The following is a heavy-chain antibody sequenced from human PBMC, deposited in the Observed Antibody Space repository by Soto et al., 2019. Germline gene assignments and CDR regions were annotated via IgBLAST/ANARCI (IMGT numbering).Heavy chain of an antibody. V-gene: IGHV4-34*01. CDR1: GGSFSGYY. Sequence: SETLSLTCAVYGGSFSGYYWSWIRQPPGKGLEWIGEINHSGSTNYNPSLKSRVTISVDTSKNQFSLKLSSVTAADTAVYYCARVITYGSGSYYNFPYYYYYMDVWGKGTTVTVSS. D-gene: IGHD3-10*01. J-gene: IGHJ6*03. CDR2: INHSGST. CDR3: ARVITYGSGSYYNFPYYYYYMDV.